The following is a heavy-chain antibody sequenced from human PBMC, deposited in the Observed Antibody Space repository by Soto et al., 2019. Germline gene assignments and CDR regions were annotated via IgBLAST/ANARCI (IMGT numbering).Heavy chain of an antibody. CDR3: ARGGTPIDS. V-gene: IGHV1-18*01. D-gene: IGHD3-16*01. Sequence: QVQLVQSGAEVKKPGASVKVSCKASGYTFTNFGISWVREAPGQGLEWMGWISAYKGNTNYARNFQGRVTMTTDTSTSTAYTALRSLRSDDTAVYYCARGGTPIDSWGQGTLVTVSS. CDR1: GYTFTNFG. J-gene: IGHJ4*02. CDR2: ISAYKGNT.